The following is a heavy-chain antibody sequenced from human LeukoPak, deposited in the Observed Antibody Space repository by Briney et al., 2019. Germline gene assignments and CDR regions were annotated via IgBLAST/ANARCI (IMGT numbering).Heavy chain of an antibody. J-gene: IGHJ4*02. CDR3: AKDMSGSSWSVADY. CDR1: GFTFDDYA. Sequence: GRSLRLSCAASGFTFDDYAVPWVRQAPGKGLEWVSGISWNSGSIGYADSVKGRFTISRDNAKNSLYLQMNSLRAEDTALYYCAKDMSGSSWSVADYWGQGTLVTVSS. D-gene: IGHD6-13*01. V-gene: IGHV3-9*01. CDR2: ISWNSGSI.